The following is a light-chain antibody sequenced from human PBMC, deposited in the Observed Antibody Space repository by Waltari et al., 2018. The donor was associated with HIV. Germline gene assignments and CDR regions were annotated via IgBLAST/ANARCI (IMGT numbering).Light chain of an antibody. CDR2: WAS. V-gene: IGKV4-1*01. J-gene: IGKJ4*02. CDR1: QSVFYASNNKTY. CDR3: QQYYSIPLT. Sequence: DFVMTQSPDVLTVSLGERATLNCQSSQSVFYASNNKTYLAWYQQKPGQPPKLLIYWASAGESGVPDRCSGSGSGTDFTRSSSSLQPEDVAVYHCQQYYSIPLTFGGGTKVEIK.